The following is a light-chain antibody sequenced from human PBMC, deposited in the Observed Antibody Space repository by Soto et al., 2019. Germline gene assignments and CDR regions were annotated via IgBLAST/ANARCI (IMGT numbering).Light chain of an antibody. V-gene: IGKV1-9*01. J-gene: IGKJ3*01. Sequence: IQLTQSPSSLSASVGDRVTITWRASQGISSYLAWYQQKPGKAPKLLIYAASTLQSGVPSRFSGSGSGTDFTLTISSLQPEDFATYYCQQLNSYPLFTFGPGTKVDIK. CDR3: QQLNSYPLFT. CDR2: AAS. CDR1: QGISSY.